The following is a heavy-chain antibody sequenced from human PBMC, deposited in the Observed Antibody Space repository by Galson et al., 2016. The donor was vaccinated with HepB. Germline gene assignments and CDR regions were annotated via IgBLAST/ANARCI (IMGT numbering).Heavy chain of an antibody. J-gene: IGHJ3*01. Sequence: SVKVSCKASGYTFTSYGVNWVRQAPGQGLEWMGWISAYNGNTHYAQKLQGRVSMTTDTSTITAYMELTSLRSDDTAVYYCARARVGDYDTFDLWGQGTMVTVSS. CDR1: GYTFTSYG. CDR2: ISAYNGNT. D-gene: IGHD4-17*01. V-gene: IGHV1-18*01. CDR3: ARARVGDYDTFDL.